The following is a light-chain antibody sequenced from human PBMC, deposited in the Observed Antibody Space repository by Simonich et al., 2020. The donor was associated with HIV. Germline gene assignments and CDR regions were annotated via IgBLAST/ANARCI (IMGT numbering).Light chain of an antibody. V-gene: IGKV4-1*01. Sequence: DIVMTQSPDSLPVSLGERATINCKSSQSLLSNNKNFLAWFQHKPGQPPNMLIYWASTRESGVPDRFSGSGSGTDFTLTISSLQAEDVAVYYCQQYYAAPITFGQGTRLEI. CDR3: QQYYAAPIT. J-gene: IGKJ5*01. CDR2: WAS. CDR1: QSLLSNNKNF.